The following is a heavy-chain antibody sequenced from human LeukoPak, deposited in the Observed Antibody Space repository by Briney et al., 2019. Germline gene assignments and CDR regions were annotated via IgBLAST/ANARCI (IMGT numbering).Heavy chain of an antibody. CDR3: ARDCTSTSCLLGGRGY. J-gene: IGHJ4*02. D-gene: IGHD2-2*01. V-gene: IGHV3-23*01. Sequence: GGSLRLSCAASGFNFRGQAMSWVRQGPGKGLEWVAGISGRGETTYYADSVQGRFNISRDNSKDTLYLQMNSLRAEDTAVYYCARDCTSTSCLLGGRGYWGQGTLVTVSS. CDR2: ISGRGETT. CDR1: GFNFRGQA.